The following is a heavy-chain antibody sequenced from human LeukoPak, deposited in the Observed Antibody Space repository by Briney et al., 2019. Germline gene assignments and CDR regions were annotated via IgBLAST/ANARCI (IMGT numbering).Heavy chain of an antibody. Sequence: SETLSLTCTVSGCSISSYYFSWIRQPPGKGLEWIGYIYTSGSPNYNPSLKSRVPISVATPKNQSSLQLSSVPDAHTAVYYCARHLPGRGYNWFDPWGEGTLVTVSS. CDR3: ARHLPGRGYNWFDP. V-gene: IGHV4-4*09. CDR2: IYTSGSP. CDR1: GCSISSYY. J-gene: IGHJ5*02. D-gene: IGHD3-10*01.